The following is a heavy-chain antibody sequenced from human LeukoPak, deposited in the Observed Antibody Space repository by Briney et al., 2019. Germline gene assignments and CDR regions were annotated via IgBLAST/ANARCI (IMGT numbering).Heavy chain of an antibody. CDR1: GITFSSDG. CDR3: TNFDY. Sequence: GGSLRLSCTASGITFSSDGMHWVRQAPGKELEWVALISCDGSNKYYADSVKGRFTISRDNSKNMLYLQMNSLRAEDTAVYYCTNFDYWGQGTLVTVSS. CDR2: ISCDGSNK. J-gene: IGHJ4*02. V-gene: IGHV3-30*02.